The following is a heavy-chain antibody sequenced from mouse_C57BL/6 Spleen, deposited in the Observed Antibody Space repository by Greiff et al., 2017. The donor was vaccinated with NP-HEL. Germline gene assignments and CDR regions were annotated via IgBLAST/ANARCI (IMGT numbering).Heavy chain of an antibody. Sequence: QVQLQQSGAELARPGASVKLSCKASGYTFTSYGISWVKQRTGQGLEWIGEIYPRSGNTYYNEKFKGKATLTADKSSSTAYMELRSLTSEDSAVYVCARAPSLITTVVAPGAYWGQGTLVTVSA. CDR2: IYPRSGNT. J-gene: IGHJ3*01. D-gene: IGHD1-1*01. V-gene: IGHV1-81*01. CDR1: GYTFTSYG. CDR3: ARAPSLITTVVAPGAY.